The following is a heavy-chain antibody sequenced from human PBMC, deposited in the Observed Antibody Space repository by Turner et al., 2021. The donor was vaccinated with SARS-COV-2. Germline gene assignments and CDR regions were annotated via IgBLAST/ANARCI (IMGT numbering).Heavy chain of an antibody. CDR2: ISWDGYTT. J-gene: IGHJ6*02. V-gene: IGHV3-43*01. CDR1: GFTFEDYT. Sequence: EVQLVESGGVVVQPGGPLRLSCAASGFTFEDYTMHWVRQAPGKGLEWVSLISWDGYTTYYVDSVKGRFTISRDNSKNSLYLQMNSLRTEDTALYYCVKDLGYSAMDVWGQGTTVTISS. CDR3: VKDLGYSAMDV.